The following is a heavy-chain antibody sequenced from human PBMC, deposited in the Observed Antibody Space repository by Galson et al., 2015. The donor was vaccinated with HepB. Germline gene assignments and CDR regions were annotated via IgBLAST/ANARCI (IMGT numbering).Heavy chain of an antibody. CDR1: DDSISSSDYY. J-gene: IGHJ4*02. D-gene: IGHD6-19*01. CDR2: IYYTGST. Sequence: TLSLTCTVSDDSISSSDYYWGWIRQPLGKGLQWMASIYYTGSTQYSSSLKSRVTISMDRSKSQFSLKMTSVTTADTAVYYCARHVRTAVAGTTGFDYWGPGTLVTVSS. V-gene: IGHV4-39*01. CDR3: ARHVRTAVAGTTGFDY.